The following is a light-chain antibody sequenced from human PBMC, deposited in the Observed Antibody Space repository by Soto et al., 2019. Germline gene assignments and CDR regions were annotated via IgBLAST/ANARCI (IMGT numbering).Light chain of an antibody. V-gene: IGKV1-27*01. CDR2: AAS. CDR3: QKYYSVPWT. CDR1: QDINNY. Sequence: DIQMTQSPSSLSASVGDRVTITSRASQDINNYLAWYQQIPGKVPKLLISAASTVQSGVPSRFSGSGSGTDFTLTISSLQPEDVATYYCQKYYSVPWTFGQGTKVEIK. J-gene: IGKJ1*01.